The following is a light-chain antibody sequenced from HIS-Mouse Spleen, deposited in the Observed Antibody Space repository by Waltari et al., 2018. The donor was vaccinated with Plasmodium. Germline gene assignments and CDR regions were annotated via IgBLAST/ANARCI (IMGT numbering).Light chain of an antibody. V-gene: IGLV2-14*03. CDR2: DVS. CDR3: SSYTSSSTLNYV. CDR1: SRDVGVYTY. J-gene: IGLJ1*01. Sequence: QSALTQPASVSGSPGQSITISCTGTSRDVGVYTYVSWYQQHPGKAPKLMIYDVSNRPSGVSNRFSGSKSGNTASLTISGLQAEDEADYYCSSYTSSSTLNYVFGTGTKVTVL.